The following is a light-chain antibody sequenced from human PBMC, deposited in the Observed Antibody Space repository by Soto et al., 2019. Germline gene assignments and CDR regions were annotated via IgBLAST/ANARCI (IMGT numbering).Light chain of an antibody. J-gene: IGKJ4*01. V-gene: IGKV1-39*01. Sequence: DIQMTQSPSSLSASVGDRVTITCRASQSISNYLNWYQQRPGKAPKLLIYDASSLQSGVPSRFSGSGSGTDFTLTISSLQPEDVATYYCQQSYSSPTFGGGTKVEIK. CDR3: QQSYSSPT. CDR1: QSISNY. CDR2: DAS.